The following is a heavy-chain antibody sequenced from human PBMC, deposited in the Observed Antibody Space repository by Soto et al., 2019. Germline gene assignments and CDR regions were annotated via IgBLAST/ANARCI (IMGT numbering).Heavy chain of an antibody. D-gene: IGHD3-3*01. Sequence: QVQLVESGGGVVQPGRSLRLSCAASGFTFSSYAMHWVRQAPGKGLEWVAVISYDGSNKYYADSVKGRFTISRDNSKNPVYLQMKRLKAEGTAVYYCARDLLRFFPRGGMDVWGQGTTVTVSS. V-gene: IGHV3-30-3*01. J-gene: IGHJ6*02. CDR1: GFTFSSYA. CDR3: ARDLLRFFPRGGMDV. CDR2: ISYDGSNK.